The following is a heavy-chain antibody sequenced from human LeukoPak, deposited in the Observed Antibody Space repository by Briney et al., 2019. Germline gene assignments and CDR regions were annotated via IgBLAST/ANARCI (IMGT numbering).Heavy chain of an antibody. V-gene: IGHV3-48*03. CDR1: GFTFISYE. CDR3: AGKQSSSWLYYYYYYMDV. D-gene: IGHD6-13*01. J-gene: IGHJ6*03. CDR2: ISSSGSTI. Sequence: GGSLRLSCAASGFTFISYEMNWVRQAPGKGLEWVSYISSSGSTIYYADSVKGRFTISRDNAKNSLYLQMNSLRAEDTAVYYCAGKQSSSWLYYYYYYMDVWGKGTTVTISS.